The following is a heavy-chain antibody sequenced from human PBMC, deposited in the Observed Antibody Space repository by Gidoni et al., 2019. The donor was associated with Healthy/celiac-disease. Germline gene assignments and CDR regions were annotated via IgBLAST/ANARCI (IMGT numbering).Heavy chain of an antibody. Sequence: QVTLKESGPVLVKPTETLTLTCPVSGFSLSNARMGVSWIRQPPGKALEWLAHIFSNDEKSYSTSLKSMLTISKDTSKSQVVLTMTNMDPVDTATYYCARIEGNYGEPNWFDPWGQGTLVTVSS. V-gene: IGHV2-26*01. CDR2: IFSNDEK. D-gene: IGHD4-17*01. CDR1: GFSLSNARMG. CDR3: ARIEGNYGEPNWFDP. J-gene: IGHJ5*02.